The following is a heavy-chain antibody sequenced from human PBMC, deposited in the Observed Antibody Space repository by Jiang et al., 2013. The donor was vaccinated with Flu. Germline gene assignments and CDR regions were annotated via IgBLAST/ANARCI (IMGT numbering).Heavy chain of an antibody. J-gene: IGHJ4*02. D-gene: IGHD3-22*01. CDR2: YGVLKMF. Sequence: MRWVRQAPGKGWSGWQLYGVLKMFNTIGDSVKGRFTISRDDSKNTLYLQMNSLRAEDTAIYYCARVLRGSTGYYADYWGQGTMVTVSS. CDR3: ARVLRGSTGYYADY. V-gene: IGHV3-33*01.